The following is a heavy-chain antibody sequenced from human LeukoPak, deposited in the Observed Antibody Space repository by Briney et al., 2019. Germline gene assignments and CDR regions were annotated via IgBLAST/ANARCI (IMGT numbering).Heavy chain of an antibody. V-gene: IGHV3-23*01. CDR3: ARAHTWIQLWSGD. Sequence: GGSLRLSCAASGFTFKNFRMNWVRQAPGKGLEWVSGISGSGANTNYADSVKGRFTISRDNSKNAVYLQMNSLGHEDTALYFCARAHTWIQLWSGDWGQGTMVTVSS. CDR2: ISGSGANT. CDR1: GFTFKNFR. J-gene: IGHJ4*02. D-gene: IGHD5-18*01.